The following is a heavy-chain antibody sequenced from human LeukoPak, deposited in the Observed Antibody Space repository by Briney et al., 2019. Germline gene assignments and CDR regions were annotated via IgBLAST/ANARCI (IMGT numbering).Heavy chain of an antibody. Sequence: SETLSLTCTVSGGSISSYYWSWIRQPPGKGLEWIGYIYYSGSTNYNPSLKSRVTISVDTSKNQFSLKLSSVTAADTAVYYCARAGKFYYDSTPSAFDIWGQGTMVTVSS. V-gene: IGHV4-59*01. CDR1: GGSISSYY. J-gene: IGHJ3*02. CDR3: ARAGKFYYDSTPSAFDI. D-gene: IGHD3-22*01. CDR2: IYYSGST.